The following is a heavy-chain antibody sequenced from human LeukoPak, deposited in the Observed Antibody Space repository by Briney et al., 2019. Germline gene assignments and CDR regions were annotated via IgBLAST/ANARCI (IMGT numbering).Heavy chain of an antibody. Sequence: GGSLRLSCAASGFTFSSYEMNWVRRAPGKGLEWVSYISSTGTTIYYADSVKGRFTISRDNAKNSLYLQMNSLRAEDTAVYYCAELGITMIGGVWGKGTTVTISS. V-gene: IGHV3-48*03. CDR1: GFTFSSYE. CDR2: ISSTGTTI. CDR3: AELGITMIGGV. J-gene: IGHJ6*04. D-gene: IGHD3-10*02.